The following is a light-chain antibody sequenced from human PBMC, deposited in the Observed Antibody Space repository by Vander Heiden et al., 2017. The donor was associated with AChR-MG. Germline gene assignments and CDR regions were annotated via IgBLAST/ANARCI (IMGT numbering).Light chain of an antibody. CDR1: SSNIWAGYD. V-gene: IGLV1-40*01. CDR2: GNS. CDR3: QSYDSSLRGV. Sequence: QSVLTQPPSVSGAPGQRVTISCTGSSSNIWAGYDVHWYQQFPGTAPKLLIYGNSNRPSGVPDRFSGSKSGTSASLAITGLQAEDEADYYCQSYDSSLRGVFGGGTKLTVL. J-gene: IGLJ3*02.